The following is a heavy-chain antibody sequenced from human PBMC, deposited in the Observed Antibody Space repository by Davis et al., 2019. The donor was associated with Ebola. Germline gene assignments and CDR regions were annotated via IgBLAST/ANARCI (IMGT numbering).Heavy chain of an antibody. V-gene: IGHV5-51*01. CDR1: GYGFADYW. J-gene: IGHJ4*02. D-gene: IGHD2/OR15-2a*01. CDR3: ARQESLYGSSDY. Sequence: GESLKISCKGSGYGFADYWIAWVRQTPGKGLEWMGIIYAGDSDSRYSPSFEGQVTISVDRSISTAYLQWSSLKASDIAMYYCARQESLYGSSDYWGQGTLVTVSS. CDR2: IYAGDSDS.